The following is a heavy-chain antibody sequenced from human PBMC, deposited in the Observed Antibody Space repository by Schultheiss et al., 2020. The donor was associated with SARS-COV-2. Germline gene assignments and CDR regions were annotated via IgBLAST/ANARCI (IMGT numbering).Heavy chain of an antibody. D-gene: IGHD3-3*01. V-gene: IGHV3-23*01. Sequence: GGSLRLSCAASGFTFSGSAMHWVRQAPGKGLEYVSAISGSGGSTYYADSVKGRFTISRDNSKNTLYLQMNSLRAEDTAVYYCAHGVALVWGQGTMVTVSS. CDR3: AHGVALV. J-gene: IGHJ3*01. CDR1: GFTFSGSA. CDR2: ISGSGGST.